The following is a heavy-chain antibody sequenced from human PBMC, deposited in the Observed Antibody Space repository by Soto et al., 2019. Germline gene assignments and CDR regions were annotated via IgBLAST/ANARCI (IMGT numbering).Heavy chain of an antibody. CDR2: ISRDATET. CDR1: GITFTDHA. J-gene: IGHJ4*02. V-gene: IGHV3-23*01. CDR3: ARGDTASRAFDY. Sequence: GGSLRLSCAASGITFTDHAMRWVRQAPGKGLEWVSSISRDATETFYADSVKGRFIISRDTSKNTLYLQLTSLRAEDTAIYYCARGDTASRAFDYWGQGTLVTVSS.